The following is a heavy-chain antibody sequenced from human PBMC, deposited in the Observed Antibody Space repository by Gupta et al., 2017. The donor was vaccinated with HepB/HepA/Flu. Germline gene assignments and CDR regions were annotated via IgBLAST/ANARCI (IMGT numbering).Heavy chain of an antibody. V-gene: IGHV1-18*01. J-gene: IGHJ4*02. Sequence: QVHLVQSGDEVKKPGASVKVSCRAFGYTFNSFGISWLRQDPGQGLEWMAWINTYNGETNYAHMFQDRVTLTSDTSTNTAHMELRSLRPDDAATYYCARVAYGFDYGVDYWGQGTLVTVSS. D-gene: IGHD4/OR15-4a*01. CDR2: INTYNGET. CDR3: ARVAYGFDYGVDY. CDR1: GYTFNSFG.